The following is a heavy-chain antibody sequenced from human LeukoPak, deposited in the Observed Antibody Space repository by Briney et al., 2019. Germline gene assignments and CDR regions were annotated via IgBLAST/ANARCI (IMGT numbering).Heavy chain of an antibody. D-gene: IGHD6-6*01. J-gene: IGHJ4*02. CDR2: VSGSGDTT. V-gene: IGHV3-23*01. CDR3: AKDRYTSSSHRVDY. Sequence: GGSLRLSCAASGFTFSSYAMTWVRQAPGKGLEWVSGVSGSGDTTSYADSVKGRFTISRDNSKNTLYLQMNSLRAEDTAVYYCAKDRYTSSSHRVDYWGQGTLVTVSS. CDR1: GFTFSSYA.